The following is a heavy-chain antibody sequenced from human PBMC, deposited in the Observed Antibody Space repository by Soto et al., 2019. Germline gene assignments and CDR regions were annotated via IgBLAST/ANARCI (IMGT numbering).Heavy chain of an antibody. CDR1: GFIFSSYA. J-gene: IGHJ4*02. CDR2: ISYDGSDK. V-gene: IGHV3-30-3*01. D-gene: IGHD5-18*01. Sequence: PGGSLRLSGAASGFIFSSYAMHWVRQAPGKGLEWVAVISYDGSDKYYADFVKGRFTISRDNSKNTLYVQMNSLRAEDTAVYYCARGPRSGNNYGPFDYWGQGTLVTVSS. CDR3: ARGPRSGNNYGPFDY.